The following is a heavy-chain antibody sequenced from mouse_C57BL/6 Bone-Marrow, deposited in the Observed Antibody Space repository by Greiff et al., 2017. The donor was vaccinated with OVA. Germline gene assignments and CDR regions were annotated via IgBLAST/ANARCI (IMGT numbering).Heavy chain of an antibody. J-gene: IGHJ2*01. CDR3: ARCWGYYSDYFDY. CDR2: INPGSGGT. D-gene: IGHD2-3*01. Sequence: QVQLKQSGAELVRPGTSVKVSCKASGYAFTNYLIEWVKQRPGQGLEWIGVINPGSGGTNYNEKFKGKATLTADKSSSTAYMQLSSLTSEDSAVYICARCWGYYSDYFDYWGQGTTLTVSS. V-gene: IGHV1-54*01. CDR1: GYAFTNYL.